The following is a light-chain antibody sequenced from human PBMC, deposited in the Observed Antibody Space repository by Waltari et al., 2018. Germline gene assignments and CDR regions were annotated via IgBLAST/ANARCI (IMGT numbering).Light chain of an antibody. J-gene: IGLJ2*01. Sequence: QSLLTQLPSASGTPGERVILSCSGSSSNIGSDFVYWYHQFPGTAPQTLIYQNVERPSGVPDRFSGSKSGTSASLAISGLRPQDEGDYYCAAWDYNLNGVVFGGGTRLTVL. CDR1: SSNIGSDF. CDR3: AAWDYNLNGVV. CDR2: QNV. V-gene: IGLV1-47*01.